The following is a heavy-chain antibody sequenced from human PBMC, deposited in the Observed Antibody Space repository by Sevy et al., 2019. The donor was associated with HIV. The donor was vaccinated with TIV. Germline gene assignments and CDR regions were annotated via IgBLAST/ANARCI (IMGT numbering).Heavy chain of an antibody. CDR3: ATDIVVGXXX. CDR2: FDEDGET. CDR1: GYTLSALS. Sequence: ASVKVSCKVSGYTLSALSMHWVRQAPGKGLEWMGGFDEDGETLYAQKFQGRVTMTEDTSTDTGYMELSRLRSEDTAVYYCATDIVVGXXXWGQGTLVTVSS. V-gene: IGHV1-24*01. D-gene: IGHD2-15*01. J-gene: IGHJ4*02.